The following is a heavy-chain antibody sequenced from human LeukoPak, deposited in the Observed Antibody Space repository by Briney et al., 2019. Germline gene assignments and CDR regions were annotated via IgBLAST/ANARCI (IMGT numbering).Heavy chain of an antibody. CDR2: IYPDVSDT. CDR1: GYSFSNYW. Sequence: GESLKISCKGSGYSFSNYWIGWVRQMPGKGLEWMGVIYPDVSDTRYSPSFQGQVTISADKPISTAYLQWSSLKASDTAMYYCARFDGLQLWEWGQGTLVTVSS. D-gene: IGHD5-18*01. V-gene: IGHV5-51*04. J-gene: IGHJ4*02. CDR3: ARFDGLQLWE.